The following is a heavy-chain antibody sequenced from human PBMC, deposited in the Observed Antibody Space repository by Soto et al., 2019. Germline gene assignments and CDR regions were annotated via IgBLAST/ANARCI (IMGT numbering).Heavy chain of an antibody. CDR3: AKTFGSNWLPEY. CDR1: GFTFSDYG. CDR2: ISGSAGNT. V-gene: IGHV3-23*01. D-gene: IGHD6-13*01. J-gene: IGHJ4*02. Sequence: EVQLLESGGGLVQPGGSLRLSCAAPGFTFSDYGMNWVRQAPGKGLEWVAAISGSAGNTYYADSVKGRFSTSRDNSKSTLYLDMNTLRVEDTAIYYCAKTFGSNWLPEYWGQGTLVTVSS.